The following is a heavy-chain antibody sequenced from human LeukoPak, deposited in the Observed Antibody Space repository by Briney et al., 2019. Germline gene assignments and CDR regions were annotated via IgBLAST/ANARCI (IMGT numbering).Heavy chain of an antibody. J-gene: IGHJ4*02. CDR2: ISGSGDST. Sequence: GGSLRLSCAASGFTFSAYARTWVRRAPGKGLEWVSVISGSGDSTYYADSVKGRFTISRDNSKNTLYLQMSSLRAEDTAVYYCANDRYYYGSGYYFDYWGQGTLVTVSS. CDR1: GFTFSAYA. D-gene: IGHD3-10*01. CDR3: ANDRYYYGSGYYFDY. V-gene: IGHV3-23*01.